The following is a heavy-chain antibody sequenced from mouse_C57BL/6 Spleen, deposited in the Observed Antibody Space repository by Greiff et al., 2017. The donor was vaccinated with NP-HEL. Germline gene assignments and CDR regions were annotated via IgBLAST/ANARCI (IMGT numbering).Heavy chain of an antibody. V-gene: IGHV5-6*01. CDR1: GFTFSSYG. CDR3: ARPYGSSYPAWFAY. D-gene: IGHD1-1*01. J-gene: IGHJ3*01. CDR2: ISSGGSYT. Sequence: EVQGVESGGDLVKPGGSLKLSCAASGFTFSSYGMSWVRQTPDKRLEWVATISSGGSYTYYPDSVKGRFTISRDNAKNTLYLQMSSLKSEDTAMDYCARPYGSSYPAWFAYWGQGTLVTVSA.